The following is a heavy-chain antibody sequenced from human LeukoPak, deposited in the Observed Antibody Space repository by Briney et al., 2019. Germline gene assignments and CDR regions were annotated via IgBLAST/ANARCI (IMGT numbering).Heavy chain of an antibody. CDR3: ARGGAARLHFQN. Sequence: SETLSLACTVSGGSVSSGSYYWSWIRQPPGTGLEWIGYIYYSGSTNYNPSLKSRVTISVDTSKNQFSPKLSSVTAADTAVCYCARGGAARLHFQNWGQGTLVTVSS. V-gene: IGHV4-61*01. J-gene: IGHJ1*01. CDR1: GGSVSSGSYY. CDR2: IYYSGST. D-gene: IGHD6-6*01.